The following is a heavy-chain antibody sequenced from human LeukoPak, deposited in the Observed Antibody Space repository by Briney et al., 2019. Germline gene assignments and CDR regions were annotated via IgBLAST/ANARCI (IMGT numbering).Heavy chain of an antibody. CDR1: GFSFSLYA. CDR3: ARRGAGSGGLDY. V-gene: IGHV3-23*01. Sequence: GGSLTLSCAASGFSFSLYAMNWVRQAPGKGLEWVSTIIETGASPYYADSVRGRFTVSRDSSKNMFHLQMNSLRAEDTAIYYCARRGAGSGGLDYWGQGTLVTVSS. D-gene: IGHD6-19*01. J-gene: IGHJ4*02. CDR2: IIETGASP.